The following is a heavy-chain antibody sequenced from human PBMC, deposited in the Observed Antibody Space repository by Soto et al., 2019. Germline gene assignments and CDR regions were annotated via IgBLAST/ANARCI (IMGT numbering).Heavy chain of an antibody. J-gene: IGHJ6*02. CDR1: GGTFSSYA. CDR3: ASREAYYDSSGYPLYYYYYGMDV. V-gene: IGHV1-69*06. Sequence: SVKVSCKASGGTFSSYAISWVRQAPGQGLEWMGGIIPIFGTANYAQKFQGRVTITADKSTSTAYMELSSLRSEDTAVYYCASREAYYDSSGYPLYYYYYGMDVWGQGTTVTVSS. CDR2: IIPIFGTA. D-gene: IGHD3-22*01.